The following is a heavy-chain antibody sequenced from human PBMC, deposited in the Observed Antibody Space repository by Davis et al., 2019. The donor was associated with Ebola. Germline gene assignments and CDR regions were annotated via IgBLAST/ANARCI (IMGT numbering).Heavy chain of an antibody. CDR2: IIPIFGTA. Sequence: SVKVSCKASGGTFSSYAISWVRQAPGQGLEWMGGIIPIFGTANYAQKFQGRVTITADESTGTAYMELSSLRSEDTAVYYCASEGGVVITHNWFDPWGQGTLVTVSS. CDR3: ASEGGVVITHNWFDP. V-gene: IGHV1-69*13. CDR1: GGTFSSYA. D-gene: IGHD3-3*01. J-gene: IGHJ5*02.